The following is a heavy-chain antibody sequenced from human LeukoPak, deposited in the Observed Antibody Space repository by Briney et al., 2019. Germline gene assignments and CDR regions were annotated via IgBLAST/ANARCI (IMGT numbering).Heavy chain of an antibody. D-gene: IGHD3-16*01. J-gene: IGHJ4*02. CDR1: GYTLTELS. CDR3: ATDRVWGTTLGNLDY. V-gene: IGHV1-24*01. Sequence: GASVKVSCKVSGYTLTELSMHWVRQAPGKGLEWMGGFDLEDGETIYAQKFQGRVTMTEDTSTDTAYMELSSLRSEDTAVYYCATDRVWGTTLGNLDYWGQGTLVTVSS. CDR2: FDLEDGET.